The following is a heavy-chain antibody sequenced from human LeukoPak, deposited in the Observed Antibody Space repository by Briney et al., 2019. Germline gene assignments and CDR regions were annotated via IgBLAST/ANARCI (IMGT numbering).Heavy chain of an antibody. Sequence: TGGSLRLSCAASGFTFEDYGMHWVRQVPGRGLEWVSSITWNSESIGYADSVKGRFTVSRDNAKNSLYLQMNSLRAEDTAVYYCARVAARHYFDYWGQGTLVTVSS. CDR1: GFTFEDYG. CDR3: ARVAARHYFDY. V-gene: IGHV3-9*01. CDR2: ITWNSESI. D-gene: IGHD6-6*01. J-gene: IGHJ4*02.